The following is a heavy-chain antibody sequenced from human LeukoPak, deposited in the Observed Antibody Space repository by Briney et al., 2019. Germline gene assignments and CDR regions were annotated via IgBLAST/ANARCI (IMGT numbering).Heavy chain of an antibody. CDR3: ARDDYGSGSANWFDP. CDR2: INHSGST. D-gene: IGHD3-10*01. CDR1: GGSFSGYY. Sequence: PSETLSLTCAVYGGSFSGYYWSWIRQPPGKGLEWIGEINHSGSTNYNPSLKSRVTISVDTSKNQFSLKLGSVTAADTAVYYCARDDYGSGSANWFDPWGQGTLVTVSS. J-gene: IGHJ5*02. V-gene: IGHV4-34*01.